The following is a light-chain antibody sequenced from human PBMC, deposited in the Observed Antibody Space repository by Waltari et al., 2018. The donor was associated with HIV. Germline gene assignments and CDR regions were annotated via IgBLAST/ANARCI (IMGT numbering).Light chain of an antibody. CDR2: WAS. CDR1: QSLLFSSNNKNY. J-gene: IGKJ1*01. CDR3: HQYYSTPWT. V-gene: IGKV4-1*01. Sequence: DIVMTQSPHSLAVSLGERATIHAKSSQSLLFSSNNKNYLAWYQQKPGQPPKLLFYWASTRESGVPDRFSGSGSGTDFTLTISSLQAEDVAVYYCHQYYSTPWTFGQGTKVEIK.